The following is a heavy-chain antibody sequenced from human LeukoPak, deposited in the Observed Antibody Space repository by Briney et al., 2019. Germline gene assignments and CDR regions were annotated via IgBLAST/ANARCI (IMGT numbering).Heavy chain of an antibody. Sequence: VXXSCKASGYTFTCYYMHWVRQAPGQGLEWMGWINPNSGGTNYAQKFQGRVTMTRDTSISTAYMELSTLRSDDTAVYYCAILGYCSSTSCLQFDPWGQGTLVTVSS. CDR1: GYTFTCYY. J-gene: IGHJ5*02. V-gene: IGHV1-2*02. D-gene: IGHD2-2*01. CDR3: AILGYCSSTSCLQFDP. CDR2: INPNSGGT.